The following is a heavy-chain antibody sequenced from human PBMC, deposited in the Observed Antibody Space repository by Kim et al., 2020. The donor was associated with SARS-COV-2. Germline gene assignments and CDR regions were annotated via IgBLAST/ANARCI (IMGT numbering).Heavy chain of an antibody. CDR2: T. V-gene: IGHV3-53*04. D-gene: IGHD3-10*01. CDR3: ARGVLRYYFDF. J-gene: IGHJ4*02. Sequence: TSYADPVKGRFTISRPNSKNTLYLQMNSLRAEDTAMYYCARGVLRYYFDFWGQGTLVTVSS.